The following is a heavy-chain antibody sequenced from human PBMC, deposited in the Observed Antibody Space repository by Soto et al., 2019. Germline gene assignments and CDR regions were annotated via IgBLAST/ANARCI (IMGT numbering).Heavy chain of an antibody. Sequence: SETLSLTCAVYGGSFSGYYCSWVRQPPGKGLEWIGEISHSGSTNYNSSLESRVTISVDTSKNQLFLKLSSVTAADTAVYYCVRALAAVQKWGQGAPVTVSS. CDR2: ISHSGST. J-gene: IGHJ4*02. CDR1: GGSFSGYY. D-gene: IGHD6-13*01. V-gene: IGHV4-34*01. CDR3: VRALAAVQK.